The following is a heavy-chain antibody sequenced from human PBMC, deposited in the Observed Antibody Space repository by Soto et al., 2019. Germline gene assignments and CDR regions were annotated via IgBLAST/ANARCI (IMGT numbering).Heavy chain of an antibody. Sequence: QAPGQGLEWMGGIIPIFGTANYAQKFQGRVTITADESTSTAYMELSSLRSEDTAVYYCASVYSSGWYEFDYWGQGTLVTVSS. J-gene: IGHJ4*02. CDR3: ASVYSSGWYEFDY. CDR2: IIPIFGTA. V-gene: IGHV1-69*01. D-gene: IGHD6-19*01.